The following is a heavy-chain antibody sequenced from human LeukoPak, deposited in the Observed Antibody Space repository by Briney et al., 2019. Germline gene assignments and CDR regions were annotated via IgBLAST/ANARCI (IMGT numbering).Heavy chain of an antibody. CDR1: GGSISSYY. CDR3: ARRGSLPNMTTVTTMVHGFDP. CDR2: IYYSGST. V-gene: IGHV4-59*01. Sequence: PSETLSLTCTVSGGSISSYYWSWFRQPPGKGLEWIGYIYYSGSTNYNPSLRSRVTISVDTSKNQFSLKLSSVTAADTAVYYCARRGSLPNMTTVTTMVHGFDPWGQGTLVTVSS. D-gene: IGHD4-11*01. J-gene: IGHJ5*02.